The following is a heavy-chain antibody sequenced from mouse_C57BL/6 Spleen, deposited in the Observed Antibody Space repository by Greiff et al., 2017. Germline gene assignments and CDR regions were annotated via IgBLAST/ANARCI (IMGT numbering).Heavy chain of an antibody. J-gene: IGHJ4*01. CDR2: ISSGGSYT. D-gene: IGHD1-1*01. V-gene: IGHV5-6*01. CDR3: ARLGLRSYAMDY. CDR1: GFTFSSYG. Sequence: EVKLMESGGDLVKPGGSLKLSCAASGFTFSSYGMSWVRQTPDKRLEWVATISSGGSYTYYPDSVKGRFTISRDNAKNTLYLQMSSLKSEDTAMYYCARLGLRSYAMDYWGQGTSVTVSS.